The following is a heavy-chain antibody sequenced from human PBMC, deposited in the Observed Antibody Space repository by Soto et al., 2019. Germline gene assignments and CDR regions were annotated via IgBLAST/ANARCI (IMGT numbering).Heavy chain of an antibody. Sequence: TGGSLRLSCTGSGFTFGSYALSWVRQAPGKGLEWVGVIRSEANGGTTDYAASVKGRITISRDDSKSIAYMEINSLQTEDTAVYYCTRYYYESSGYYVYWGQGALVTVSS. CDR1: GFTFGSYA. CDR3: TRYYYESSGYYVY. D-gene: IGHD3-22*01. V-gene: IGHV3-49*04. J-gene: IGHJ4*02. CDR2: IRSEANGGTT.